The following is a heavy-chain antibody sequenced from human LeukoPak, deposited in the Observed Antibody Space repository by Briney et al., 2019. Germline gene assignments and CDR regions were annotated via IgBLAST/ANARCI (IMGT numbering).Heavy chain of an antibody. Sequence: ASVKVSCKASGGTFSSYAISWVRQAPGQGLEWMGRIIPILGIANYAQKFQGRVTITADKSTSTAYMELSSLRSEDTAVYYCARVGLRYSENTIDYWGQGTLVTVSS. CDR3: ARVGLRYSENTIDY. CDR2: IIPILGIA. D-gene: IGHD3-9*01. J-gene: IGHJ4*02. CDR1: GGTFSSYA. V-gene: IGHV1-69*04.